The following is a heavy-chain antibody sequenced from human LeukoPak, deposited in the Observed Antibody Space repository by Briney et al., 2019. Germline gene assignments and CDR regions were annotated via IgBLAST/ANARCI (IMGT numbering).Heavy chain of an antibody. D-gene: IGHD3-10*01. CDR3: VRDRHYIGNREVRFPY. Sequence: GGSLRLSCAASGFTFTSYGMSWVRQAPGKGLEWVSAISGSGTTTYYADSVKGRFTISRDNAKNSLDLQMNSLRVEDTAVYYCVRDRHYIGNREVRFPYWGQGALVTVSS. CDR2: ISGSGTTT. V-gene: IGHV3-23*01. J-gene: IGHJ4*02. CDR1: GFTFTSYG.